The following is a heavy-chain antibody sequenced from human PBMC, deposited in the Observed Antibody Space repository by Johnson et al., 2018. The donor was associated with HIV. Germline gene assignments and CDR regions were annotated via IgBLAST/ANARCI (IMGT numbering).Heavy chain of an antibody. D-gene: IGHD1-26*01. V-gene: IGHV3-66*01. J-gene: IGHJ3*02. CDR3: ARDPLVGTVTVGAFDI. CDR1: GFIFRTHW. Sequence: VQLVESGGGLVQPGGSLRLSCAGSGFIFRTHWIHWVRQAPGKGLEWVSVIYSGGTTYYGDSVMGRFTISRDTSNNTVYLQMNSLRAEDTAVYFCARDPLVGTVTVGAFDIWGQGTMVTVSS. CDR2: IYSGGTT.